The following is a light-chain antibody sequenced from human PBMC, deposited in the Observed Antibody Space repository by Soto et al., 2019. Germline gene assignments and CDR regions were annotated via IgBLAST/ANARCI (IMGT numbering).Light chain of an antibody. CDR1: HIVDTS. CDR3: QQTHSIPPT. Sequence: DIQMTQSPSSLSASVGDRVTVTCRTSHIVDTSLNWYQQKPGKAPKLLIYAASSVQSGVPARLSGSGSATSFTLTIHNLQPDDLATYFCQQTHSIPPTFGPGTKVDIK. V-gene: IGKV1-39*01. J-gene: IGKJ2*01. CDR2: AAS.